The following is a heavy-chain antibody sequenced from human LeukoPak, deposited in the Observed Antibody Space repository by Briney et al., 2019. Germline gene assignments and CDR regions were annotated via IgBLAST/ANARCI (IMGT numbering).Heavy chain of an antibody. D-gene: IGHD3-22*01. Sequence: GGSLRLSCVASGFTFSSYAMHWVCQAPGKGLEWVAGTSYNGNNKFYADSVKGRFSISRDNSKNTLYLQMDSVRAEDTAVYYFTKADNYDDSSVYYHVRALFDYWGQGALATVSS. CDR3: TKADNYDDSSVYYHVRALFDY. J-gene: IGHJ4*02. CDR2: TSYNGNNK. CDR1: GFTFSSYA. V-gene: IGHV3-30*04.